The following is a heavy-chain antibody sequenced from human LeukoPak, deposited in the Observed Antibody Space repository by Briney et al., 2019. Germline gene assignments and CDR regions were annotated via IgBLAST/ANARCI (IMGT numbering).Heavy chain of an antibody. CDR1: GGSISSSSYY. V-gene: IGHV4-39*01. CDR2: IYYSGST. CDR3: ARHRFLYDY. J-gene: IGHJ4*02. D-gene: IGHD3-3*01. Sequence: SETLSLTCTVSGGSISSSSYYWGWIRQPPGKGLEWIGSIYYSGSTYYNPSFKSRVTISVDTSKNQFSLKLSSVTAADTAVYYCARHRFLYDYWGQGTLVTVSS.